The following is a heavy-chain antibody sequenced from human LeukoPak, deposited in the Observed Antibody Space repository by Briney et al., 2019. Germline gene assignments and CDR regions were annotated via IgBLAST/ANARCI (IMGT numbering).Heavy chain of an antibody. J-gene: IGHJ4*02. D-gene: IGHD3-9*01. CDR1: GYSISSGYY. Sequence: SETLSLTCTVSGYSISSGYYWGWIRQPPGKGLEWIGSIYHSGSTYYNPSLKSRVTISVDTSKNQFSLKLSSVTAADTAVYYCARDYFEGHGDYWGQGTLVTVSS. CDR3: ARDYFEGHGDY. V-gene: IGHV4-38-2*02. CDR2: IYHSGST.